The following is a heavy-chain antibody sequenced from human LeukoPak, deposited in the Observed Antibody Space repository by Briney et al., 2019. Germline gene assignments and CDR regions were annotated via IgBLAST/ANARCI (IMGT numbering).Heavy chain of an antibody. CDR1: GFTFSSYA. D-gene: IGHD5-12*01. CDR3: AKGSISGVFDTLQYFQH. V-gene: IGHV3-23*01. CDR2: ISGSGGST. Sequence: PGGSLRLSCAASGFTFSSYAMSWVRQAPGKGLEWVSAISGSGGSTYYADSVKGRFTISRDNSKNTLYLQMNSLRAEDTAVYYCAKGSISGVFDTLQYFQHWGQGTLVTVSS. J-gene: IGHJ1*01.